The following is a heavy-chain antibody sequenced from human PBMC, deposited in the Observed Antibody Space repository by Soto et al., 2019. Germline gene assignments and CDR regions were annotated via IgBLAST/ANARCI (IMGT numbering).Heavy chain of an antibody. CDR2: INPNSGGT. CDR3: ARVGGWTNYGGGYLDY. J-gene: IGHJ4*02. D-gene: IGHD4-17*01. V-gene: IGHV1-2*02. Sequence: ASVKVSCKASGYTFTGYYMHWVRQAPGQGLEWMGWINPNSGGTNYAQKFQGRVTMTRDTSISTAYMELSRLRSDDTAVYYCARVGGWTNYGGGYLDYWGQGTLVTVSS. CDR1: GYTFTGYY.